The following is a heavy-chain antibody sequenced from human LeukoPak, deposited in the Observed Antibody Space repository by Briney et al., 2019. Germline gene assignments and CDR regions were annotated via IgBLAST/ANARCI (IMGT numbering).Heavy chain of an antibody. CDR1: GFTFSSYS. CDR2: ISSGSSYI. J-gene: IGHJ4*02. CDR3: ARFGREAPDY. D-gene: IGHD3-16*01. V-gene: IGHV3-21*01. Sequence: GGSLRLSCAASGFTFSSYSMNWVRQAPGKGLEWVSSISSGSSYIYYADSVKGRFTISRDNAKNSLYLQMNSLRAEDTAVYYCARFGREAPDYWGQGTLVTVSS.